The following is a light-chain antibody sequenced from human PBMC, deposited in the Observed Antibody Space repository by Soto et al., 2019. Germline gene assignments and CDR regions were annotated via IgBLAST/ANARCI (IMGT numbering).Light chain of an antibody. CDR2: AAS. CDR3: LQDYNYPWT. J-gene: IGKJ1*01. CDR1: QDIRND. V-gene: IGKV1-6*01. Sequence: AIQVTQSPSSLSASVGDRVTITCRASQDIRNDLGWYQQKPGKAPKLLIYAASSLQSGVPSRFAGSGSGTDFTLTISSLQPEDFVTYYCLQDYNYPWTFGQGTKVEIK.